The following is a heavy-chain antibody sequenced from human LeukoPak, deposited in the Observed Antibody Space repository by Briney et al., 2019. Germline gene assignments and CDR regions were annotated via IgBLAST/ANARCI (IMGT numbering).Heavy chain of an antibody. CDR1: GYTFTSYG. Sequence: ASVKVSCKASGYTFTSYGISWVRQAPGQGLEWMGWISAYNGNTNYAQKLQGRVTMTTDTSTSTAYMELRSLRSDDTAVYYCASGSSGWYPFNAFDIWGQGTMVIVSS. D-gene: IGHD6-19*01. V-gene: IGHV1-18*01. CDR3: ASGSSGWYPFNAFDI. CDR2: ISAYNGNT. J-gene: IGHJ3*02.